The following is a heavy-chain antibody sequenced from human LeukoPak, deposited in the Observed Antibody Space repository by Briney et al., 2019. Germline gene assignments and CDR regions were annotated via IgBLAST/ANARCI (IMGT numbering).Heavy chain of an antibody. D-gene: IGHD1-26*01. CDR2: IIPIFGTA. CDR1: GGTFSSYA. V-gene: IGHV1-69*13. CDR3: ARGWELREIDY. J-gene: IGHJ4*02. Sequence: SVKVSCKASGGTFSSYAINWVRLAPGQGLEWMGGIIPIFGTANYAQKFQGRVTITADESTSTAYMELSSLRSEDTAVYYCARGWELREIDYWGQGTLVTVSS.